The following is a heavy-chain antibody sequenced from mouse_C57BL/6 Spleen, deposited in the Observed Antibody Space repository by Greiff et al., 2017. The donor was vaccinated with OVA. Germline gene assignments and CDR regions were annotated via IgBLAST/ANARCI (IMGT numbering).Heavy chain of an antibody. CDR1: GYTFTDYE. CDR2: IDPETGGT. Sequence: VKLQESGAELVRPGASVTLSCKASGYTFTDYEMHWVKQTPVHGLEWIGAIDPETGGTAYNQKFKGKAILTADKSSSTAYMELHSLTSEDSAGYYCTRREATMVTTPGFAYWGQGTLVTGSA. J-gene: IGHJ3*01. D-gene: IGHD2-2*01. V-gene: IGHV1-15*01. CDR3: TRREATMVTTPGFAY.